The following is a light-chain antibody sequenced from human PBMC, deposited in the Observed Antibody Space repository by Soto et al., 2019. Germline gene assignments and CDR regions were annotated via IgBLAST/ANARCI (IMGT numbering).Light chain of an antibody. CDR1: QAVNTR. CDR2: LTS. V-gene: IGKV3-11*01. Sequence: IVWTQSPATLSSFHGDRVTLSCRASQAVNTRLAWYQHKPGQAPRLLIYLTSNRAAGIPARFSGSGSETDFTLSISDVEPEDFAVYYCHQRPSWPRTFGQGARLEI. CDR3: HQRPSWPRT. J-gene: IGKJ5*01.